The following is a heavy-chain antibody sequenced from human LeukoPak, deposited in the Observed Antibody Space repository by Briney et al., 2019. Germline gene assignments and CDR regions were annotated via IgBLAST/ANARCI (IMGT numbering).Heavy chain of an antibody. V-gene: IGHV1-18*01. J-gene: IGHJ4*02. CDR3: ARVNLDSSGWFSLDY. CDR1: GYTFTSYG. Sequence: GASVKVSCKASGYTFTSYGISWVRQAPGQGLEWMGWISAYNGNTNYAQKLQGRVTMTTDTSTSTAYMELRSLRSDDTAVYYCARVNLDSSGWFSLDYWGQGTLVTVSS. D-gene: IGHD6-19*01. CDR2: ISAYNGNT.